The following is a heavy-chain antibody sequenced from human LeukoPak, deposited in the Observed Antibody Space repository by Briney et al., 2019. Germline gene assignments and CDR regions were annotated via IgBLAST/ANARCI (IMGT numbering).Heavy chain of an antibody. CDR1: GYSFNTYW. Sequence: GESLQISCKASGYSFNTYWIGWVRQMPGKGLEWMGIIYPGDSEIRYSPSFQGQVTISADKSISTAYLQRSSLKASDTAMYYCARHFGHPDYWGQGTLVTVSS. CDR2: IYPGDSEI. D-gene: IGHD3/OR15-3a*01. V-gene: IGHV5-51*01. CDR3: ARHFGHPDY. J-gene: IGHJ4*02.